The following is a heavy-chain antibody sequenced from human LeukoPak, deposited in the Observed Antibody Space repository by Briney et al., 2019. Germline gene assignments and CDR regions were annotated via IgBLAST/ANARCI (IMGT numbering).Heavy chain of an antibody. CDR3: ARSVYGAENWFDP. D-gene: IGHD4-17*01. J-gene: IGHJ5*02. CDR1: GFTFSSYA. V-gene: IGHV3-23*01. Sequence: GGSLRLSCAASGFTFSSYAMSWVRQAPGKGLGWVPAISGSGGSTYYADSVKGRFTISRDNSKNTLYLQMNSLRAEDTAVYYCARSVYGAENWFDPWGQGTLVTVSS. CDR2: ISGSGGST.